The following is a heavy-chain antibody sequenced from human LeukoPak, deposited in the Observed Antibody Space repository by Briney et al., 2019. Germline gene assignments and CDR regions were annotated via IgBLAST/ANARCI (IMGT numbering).Heavy chain of an antibody. CDR3: AREKWERHHCGVDV. J-gene: IGHJ6*02. CDR1: GFIYTNWW. D-gene: IGHD1-26*01. V-gene: IGHV3-23*01. Sequence: GGSLRLSCAASGFIYTNWWMNWVRQAPGKGLERVSGISGRSDSIYYADSVEGRFTISRDYSKSTVDPQMNSLRAEDTAVYYCAREKWERHHCGVDVWGQGTTVTVSS. CDR2: ISGRSDSI.